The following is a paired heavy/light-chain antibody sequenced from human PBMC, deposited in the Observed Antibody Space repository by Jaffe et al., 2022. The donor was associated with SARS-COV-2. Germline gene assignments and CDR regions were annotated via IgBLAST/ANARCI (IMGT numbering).Light chain of an antibody. J-gene: IGLJ1*01. CDR2: DND. Sequence: QSVLTQPPSVSAAPGQKVTISCSGSSSNIGSNYLSWYQQLPGTAPKLLIYDNDKRPSGISDRFSASKSGTSATLGITGLQTGDEADYYCGTWDNSLSAYVFGTGTKVTVL. CDR1: SSNIGSNY. CDR3: GTWDNSLSAYV. V-gene: IGLV1-51*01.
Heavy chain of an antibody. CDR1: GFIFNNYG. CDR2: ISYDGGTK. D-gene: IGHD2-21*01. J-gene: IGHJ6*02. Sequence: QVQLVESGGGVVQPGRSLRLSCAASGFIFNNYGMHWVRQAPGKGLEWVAVISYDGGTKYSADSVKGRFTISRDNSKNTLYLQMNSLRPDDTAVYYCAKDHVRLWVYGMDVWGQGTTVTVSS. CDR3: AKDHVRLWVYGMDV. V-gene: IGHV3-30*18.